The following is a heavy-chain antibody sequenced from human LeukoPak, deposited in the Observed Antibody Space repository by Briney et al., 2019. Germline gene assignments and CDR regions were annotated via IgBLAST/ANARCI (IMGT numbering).Heavy chain of an antibody. CDR3: ARDASGWDY. J-gene: IGHJ4*02. CDR1: GYTFTDYY. D-gene: IGHD6-19*01. Sequence: ASVKVSCKASGYTFTDYYIHWVRQAPGQGLEWMGWINSNSGGTNYGQKFRGRVTMTRDTSITTVYMDSSSLTSDDTAVYYCARDASGWDYWGQGTLVTVSS. CDR2: INSNSGGT. V-gene: IGHV1-2*02.